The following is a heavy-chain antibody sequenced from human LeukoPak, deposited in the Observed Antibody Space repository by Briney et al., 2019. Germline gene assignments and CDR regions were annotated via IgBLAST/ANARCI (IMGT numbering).Heavy chain of an antibody. J-gene: IGHJ4*02. CDR1: GFTFSSYG. Sequence: QAGGSLRLSCAASGFTFSSYGMHWVRQAPGKGLEWVAVIWYDGSKKYYADSVKGRFTISRDNSKNTLYLQMNSLRAEDTAVYYCAKGIYDSSGYWTTFDYWGQGTLVTVSS. CDR2: IWYDGSKK. V-gene: IGHV3-33*06. D-gene: IGHD3-22*01. CDR3: AKGIYDSSGYWTTFDY.